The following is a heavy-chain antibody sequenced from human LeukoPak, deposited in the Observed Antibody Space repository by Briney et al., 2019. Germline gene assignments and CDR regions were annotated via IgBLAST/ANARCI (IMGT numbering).Heavy chain of an antibody. CDR2: ISSSTAYL. D-gene: IGHD4-11*01. J-gene: IGHJ3*01. CDR1: GLTFRRYT. CDR3: AREGLLTRLSSSDAFDV. V-gene: IGHV3-21*06. Sequence: GGPLRLSCEASGLTFRRYTMNWVRQAPGKGLEWVASISSSTAYLYYAESLRGRFTVSRDNTQSVLYLQMSSLGAEDTAVYYCAREGLLTRLSSSDAFDVWGQGTRVTVSS.